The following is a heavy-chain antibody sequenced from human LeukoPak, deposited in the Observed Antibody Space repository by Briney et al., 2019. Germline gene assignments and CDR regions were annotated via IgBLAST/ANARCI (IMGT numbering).Heavy chain of an antibody. V-gene: IGHV3-30*18. CDR1: GFTFSSYG. CDR3: AKPYYYGSRSYMDY. D-gene: IGHD3-10*01. Sequence: GGSLRLSCAASGFTFSSYGMHWVREAPGKGLEWVAVISYDGSNTYYADSVKGRFTISRDNSKNMLYLQMNSLRAEDTAVYYCAKPYYYGSRSYMDYWGQGTLVTVSS. J-gene: IGHJ4*02. CDR2: ISYDGSNT.